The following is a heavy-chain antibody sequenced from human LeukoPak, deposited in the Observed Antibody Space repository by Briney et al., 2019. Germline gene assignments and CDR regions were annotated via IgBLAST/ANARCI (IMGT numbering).Heavy chain of an antibody. D-gene: IGHD4-11*01. V-gene: IGHV4-34*01. J-gene: IGHJ5*02. CDR3: ARAYSQYVSWFDP. Sequence: SETLSLTCAVYGGSFSGYYWTWIRQPPGKGLEWIGEINHSGSTNYNPSLKSRVTISVDTSKNQFSLKLSSVTAADTALYYCARAYSQYVSWFDPWGQGTLVTVSS. CDR2: INHSGST. CDR1: GGSFSGYY.